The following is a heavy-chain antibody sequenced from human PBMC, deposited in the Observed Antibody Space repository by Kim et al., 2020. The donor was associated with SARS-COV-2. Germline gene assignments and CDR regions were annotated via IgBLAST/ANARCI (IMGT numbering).Heavy chain of an antibody. Sequence: GGSLRLSCAASGFTFSSYWMSWVRQAPGKGLEWVANIKQDGSEKYYVDSVKGRFTISRENAKNSLYLQMNSLRAEDTAVYYCARLRWFSSTSYYFDYWGQGTLVTVSS. CDR3: ARLRWFSSTSYYFDY. CDR2: IKQDGSEK. D-gene: IGHD2-2*01. CDR1: GFTFSSYW. J-gene: IGHJ4*02. V-gene: IGHV3-7*01.